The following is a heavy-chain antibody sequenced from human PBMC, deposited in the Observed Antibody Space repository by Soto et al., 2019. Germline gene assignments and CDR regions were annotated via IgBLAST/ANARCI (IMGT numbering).Heavy chain of an antibody. CDR3: ARDKGYYERGNVDY. V-gene: IGHV3-23*01. CDR1: EFTFSSYA. D-gene: IGHD3-22*01. CDR2: ISGGGGTT. J-gene: IGHJ4*02. Sequence: PGGSLRLSCEASEFTFSSYAMNWVRQAPGKGLEWVSVISGGGGTTYYTDSVKGRFRISRDNSKNSLYLQMNSLRDEDTAVYYCARDKGYYERGNVDYWGQGTLVTVSS.